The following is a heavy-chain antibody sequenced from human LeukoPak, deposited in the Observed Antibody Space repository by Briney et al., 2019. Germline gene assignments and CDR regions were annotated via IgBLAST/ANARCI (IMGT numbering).Heavy chain of an antibody. V-gene: IGHV3-23*01. Sequence: DPGGSLRLSCAASGFTFSSYAMSWVRKAPGKGLEWVSAISGSGGSTYYADSVKGRFTISRDNSKNTLYLQMNSLRAEDTAVYYCAKTPYYYDSSGYYWRVYFDYWGQGTLVTVSS. CDR2: ISGSGGST. CDR1: GFTFSSYA. J-gene: IGHJ4*02. D-gene: IGHD3-22*01. CDR3: AKTPYYYDSSGYYWRVYFDY.